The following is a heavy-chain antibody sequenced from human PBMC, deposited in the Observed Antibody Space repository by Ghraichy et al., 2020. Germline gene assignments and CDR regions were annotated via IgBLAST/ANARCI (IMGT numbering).Heavy chain of an antibody. V-gene: IGHV4-34*01. CDR3: ARGYYGSGSYLNY. D-gene: IGHD3-10*01. CDR2: INHSGST. CDR1: GGSFSGYY. Sequence: SETLSLTCAVYGGSFSGYYWSWIRQPPGKGLEWIGEINHSGSTNYNPSLKSRVTISVDTSKNQFSLKLSSVTAADTAVYYCARGYYGSGSYLNYWGQGTLVTVSS. J-gene: IGHJ4*02.